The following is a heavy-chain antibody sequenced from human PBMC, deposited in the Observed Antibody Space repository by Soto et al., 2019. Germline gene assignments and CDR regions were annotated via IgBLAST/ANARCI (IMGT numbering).Heavy chain of an antibody. CDR3: VKDRTRRSSSYYVCFGL. Sequence: GGSLRLSCSASGFTFSSYCMHWVRQAPGKGLEYVSAINRDGGRTYYADSVKGRFTISRDNSKNTLYLQMNSLRAEDTAVYYCVKDRTRRSSSYYVCFGLWGKGPLVPVPS. D-gene: IGHD3-22*01. J-gene: IGHJ5*02. V-gene: IGHV3-64D*08. CDR2: INRDGGRT. CDR1: GFTFSSYC.